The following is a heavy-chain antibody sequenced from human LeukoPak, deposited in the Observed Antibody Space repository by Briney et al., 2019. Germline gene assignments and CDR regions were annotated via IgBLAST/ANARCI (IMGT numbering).Heavy chain of an antibody. Sequence: GGSLRLSCGASGFSFSAYAMDWVRQSPGRGLEWISYISPSGSVTYYADSLKGRFTISRDNGKNSLYLQADSLTVEDTAIYFCARDRDDFGFFDLWGQGTPVTVSS. CDR2: ISPSGSVT. D-gene: IGHD4-17*01. CDR1: GFSFSAYA. J-gene: IGHJ4*02. CDR3: ARDRDDFGFFDL. V-gene: IGHV3-48*01.